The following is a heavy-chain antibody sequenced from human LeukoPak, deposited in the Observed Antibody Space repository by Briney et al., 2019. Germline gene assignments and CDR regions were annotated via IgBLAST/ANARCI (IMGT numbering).Heavy chain of an antibody. D-gene: IGHD3-3*02. J-gene: IGHJ6*03. Sequence: SETLSLTCTVSGGSISSSSYYWNWIRQPAGKGLEWIGRIYTSGSTNYNPSLKSRVTISVDTSKNQFSLKLSSVTAADTAVYYCARDTRISPRYMDVWGKGTTVTVSS. CDR3: ARDTRISPRYMDV. CDR2: IYTSGST. V-gene: IGHV4-61*02. CDR1: GGSISSSSYY.